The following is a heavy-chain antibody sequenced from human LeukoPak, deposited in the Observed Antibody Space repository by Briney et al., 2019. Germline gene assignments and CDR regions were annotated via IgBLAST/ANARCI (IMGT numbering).Heavy chain of an antibody. J-gene: IGHJ3*02. V-gene: IGHV3-9*01. D-gene: IGHD2-21*01. Sequence: GGSLRLSCAASGYTFDDYAMHWVRQAPGKGLEWVSGISWNSGSIGYADSVKGRFTISRDNSKNTLYLQMNSLRAEDTAVYYCAKILWELGMTKDYNAFDIWGQGTMITVSS. CDR3: AKILWELGMTKDYNAFDI. CDR2: ISWNSGSI. CDR1: GYTFDDYA.